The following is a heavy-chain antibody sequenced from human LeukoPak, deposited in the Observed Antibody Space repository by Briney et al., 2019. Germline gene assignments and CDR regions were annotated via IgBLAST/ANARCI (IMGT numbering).Heavy chain of an antibody. CDR2: IIPTLGIA. V-gene: IGHV1-69*04. CDR3: ATHDYDILTGYLFDY. CDR1: GGTFSSYA. J-gene: IGHJ4*02. D-gene: IGHD3-9*01. Sequence: SVKVSCKASGGTFSSYAISWVRQAPGQGLEWMGRIIPTLGIANYAQKFQGRVTITADKSTSTAYMELSSLRSEDTAVYYCATHDYDILTGYLFDYWGQGTLVTVSS.